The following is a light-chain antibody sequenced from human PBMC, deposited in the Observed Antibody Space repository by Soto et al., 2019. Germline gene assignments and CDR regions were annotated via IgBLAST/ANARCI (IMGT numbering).Light chain of an antibody. CDR2: ASS. J-gene: IGKJ1*01. CDR1: QTISSW. V-gene: IGKV1-5*03. Sequence: IQMTQSPSTLSGPVGDRVTITCRGSQTISSWLAWYQQTPGNAPNLLFYASSTLKSGVAWCCGSGGCRAVFLLIISLQPADDCVYYCRHYYNWYPGAFGQGTKVDI. CDR3: HYYNWYPGA.